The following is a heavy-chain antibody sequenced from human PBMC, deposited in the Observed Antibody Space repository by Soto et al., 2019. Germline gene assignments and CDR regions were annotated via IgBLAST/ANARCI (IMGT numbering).Heavy chain of an antibody. J-gene: IGHJ4*02. Sequence: LRLSCAASGFTFSSYAMHWVRQAPGKGLEWVAVISYDGSNKYYADSVKGRFTISRDNSKNALYLQMNSLRAEDTAVYYCASQTTVVTPPDYWGQGTLVTVSS. D-gene: IGHD4-17*01. V-gene: IGHV3-30-3*01. CDR2: ISYDGSNK. CDR3: ASQTTVVTPPDY. CDR1: GFTFSSYA.